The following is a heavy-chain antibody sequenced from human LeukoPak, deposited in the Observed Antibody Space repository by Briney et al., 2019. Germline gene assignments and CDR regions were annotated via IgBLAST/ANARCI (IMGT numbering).Heavy chain of an antibody. CDR3: ARERAYGDYGSYAFDI. J-gene: IGHJ3*02. D-gene: IGHD4-17*01. Sequence: SETLSLTCTVSGGSVSSSSYYWGWIRQPPGKGLEWIGSIYYSGSTYYNPSLKSRVSMSVDTSKNQFSLKLSSVTAADTAVYYCARERAYGDYGSYAFDIWGQGTMVTVSS. CDR2: IYYSGST. V-gene: IGHV4-39*07. CDR1: GGSVSSSSYY.